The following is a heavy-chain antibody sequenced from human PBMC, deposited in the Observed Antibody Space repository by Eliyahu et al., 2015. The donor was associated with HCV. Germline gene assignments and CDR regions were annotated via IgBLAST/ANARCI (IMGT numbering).Heavy chain of an antibody. CDR2: IYAGDSS. CDR3: ARESVGARYFDL. J-gene: IGHJ2*01. CDR1: GFXVSGNY. Sequence: EVKLVESGGGLIQPGESXRXSCEASGFXVSGNYMSWVRQAPGKGLEWVSVIYAGDSSFYADSVEGRFTISRDTSKNTVYLHMNSLRGEDTAVYFCARESVGARYFDLWGRGTLVSVSS. V-gene: IGHV3-53*02. D-gene: IGHD1-26*01.